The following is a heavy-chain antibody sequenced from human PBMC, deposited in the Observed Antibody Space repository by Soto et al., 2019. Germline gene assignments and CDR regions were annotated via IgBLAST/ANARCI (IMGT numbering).Heavy chain of an antibody. CDR3: ARDFNYYGSGSYYNLDP. CDR1: GYTFTNYG. Sequence: ASVKVSCKASGYTFTNYGISWVRQAPGQGLEWMGWISAYNGNTNYAQKLQGRVTMTTDASTSTAYMELRSLRSDDTAVYYCARDFNYYGSGSYYNLDPWGQGTLVTVSS. CDR2: ISAYNGNT. V-gene: IGHV1-18*01. J-gene: IGHJ5*02. D-gene: IGHD3-10*01.